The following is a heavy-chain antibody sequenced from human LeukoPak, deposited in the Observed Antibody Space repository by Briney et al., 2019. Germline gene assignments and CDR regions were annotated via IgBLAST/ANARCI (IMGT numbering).Heavy chain of an antibody. J-gene: IGHJ4*02. CDR2: IRSKAYGGTT. CDR3: TREYYRLVFDY. Sequence: GGSLRLSCTASGFTFGDYAMSWVRQAPGKGLEWVGFIRSKAYGGTTEYAASVKGRFTISRDDSKSIAYLQMNSLKTEDTAVYYCTREYYRLVFDYWGQGTLVTVSS. CDR1: GFTFGDYA. V-gene: IGHV3-49*04. D-gene: IGHD3-10*01.